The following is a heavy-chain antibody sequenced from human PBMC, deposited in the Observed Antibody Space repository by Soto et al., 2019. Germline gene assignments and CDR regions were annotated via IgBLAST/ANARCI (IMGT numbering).Heavy chain of an antibody. V-gene: IGHV1-2*02. CDR1: GYTFTGYY. D-gene: IGHD2-21*01. CDR3: AREFGSGDFGLDL. Sequence: QVQLVQSGPEVKKPGASVRVSCKASGYTFTGYYIHWVRQAPGQGLEWMGWVSPLSGGTNLAQRFQGRVTLTRDTSINTAYMELNSLRSGDTALYFCAREFGSGDFGLDLWGQGTTVSVS. CDR2: VSPLSGGT. J-gene: IGHJ6*02.